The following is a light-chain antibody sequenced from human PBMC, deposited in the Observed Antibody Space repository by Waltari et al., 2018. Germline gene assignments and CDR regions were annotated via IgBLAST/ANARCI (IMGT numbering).Light chain of an antibody. CDR3: SSYAGSNNLV. CDR1: GRHAGGYKH. J-gene: IGLJ2*01. CDR2: GVT. V-gene: IGLV2-8*01. Sequence: QSALTTPPSAPGSPGQSVTIPCIGTGRHAGGYKHLAWYQQHPGKVPKLMIDGVTKRPSGVPDRFSGSKSDNTASLTVSGLQAEDEADYYCSSYAGSNNLVFGGGTKLTVL.